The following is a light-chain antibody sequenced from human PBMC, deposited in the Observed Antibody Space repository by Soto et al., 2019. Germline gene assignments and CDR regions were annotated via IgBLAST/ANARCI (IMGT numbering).Light chain of an antibody. CDR2: GAS. CDR3: QQANSFPIT. CDR1: QDVGKW. Sequence: DIQMTQSPPSVSASVGDSVTITGRASQDVGKWLAWYQQKPGKAPTLLIHGASSLQSGVPPRYSGSGYGTDFTLTISSLQPEDFATYYCQQANSFPITFGQGTRLEIK. V-gene: IGKV1-12*01. J-gene: IGKJ5*01.